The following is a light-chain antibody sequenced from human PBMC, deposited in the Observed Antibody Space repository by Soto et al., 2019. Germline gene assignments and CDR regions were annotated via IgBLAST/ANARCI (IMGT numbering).Light chain of an antibody. CDR1: QSVSSSY. V-gene: IGKV3-20*01. CDR3: QHYGSSPET. J-gene: IGKJ1*01. CDR2: GAS. Sequence: EIVLTQSPGTLSLSPGERATLSCRASQSVSSSYLAWYQQKPGQAPRLLIYGASGRATGIPDRFSGSGSGTDFTLTISRLEPEDFEVYYCQHYGSSPETFGQGTKVEIK.